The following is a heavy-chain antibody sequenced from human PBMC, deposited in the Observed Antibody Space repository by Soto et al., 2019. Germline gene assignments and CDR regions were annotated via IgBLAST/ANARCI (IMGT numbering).Heavy chain of an antibody. CDR2: INHSGST. Sequence: SETLSLTCAVYGGSFSGYYWIWIRQPPVKGLEWIGEINHSGSTNYNPSLKSRVTISVDTSKNQFSLKLSSVTAADTAVYYCARMGAQKVVAHCRFDPWGQGTLVTVSS. CDR1: GGSFSGYY. CDR3: ARMGAQKVVAHCRFDP. V-gene: IGHV4-34*01. D-gene: IGHD2-15*01. J-gene: IGHJ5*02.